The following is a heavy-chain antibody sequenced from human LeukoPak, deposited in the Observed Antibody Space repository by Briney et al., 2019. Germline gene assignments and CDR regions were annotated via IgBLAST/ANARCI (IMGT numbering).Heavy chain of an antibody. V-gene: IGHV4-31*03. CDR1: GGSISSGGYY. CDR3: ARDKMGYDILTGYYEEYYYYYGMDV. Sequence: PSQTLSLTCTVSGGSISSGGYYWSWIRQHPGKGLEWIGYISYSGSTYYNPSLKSRVTISVDTSKNQFSLKLTSVTAADTAVYYCARDKMGYDILTGYYEEYYYYYGMDVWGQGTTVTVSS. D-gene: IGHD3-9*01. CDR2: ISYSGST. J-gene: IGHJ6*02.